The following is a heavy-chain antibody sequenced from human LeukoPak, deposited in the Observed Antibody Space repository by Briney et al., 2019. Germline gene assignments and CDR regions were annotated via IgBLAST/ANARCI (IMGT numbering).Heavy chain of an antibody. CDR1: GFTFGTYG. J-gene: IGHJ3*02. CDR3: AKGYGSEHDAFDI. Sequence: QTGGSLRLSCAASGFTFGTYGMNWVRQAPGKGLEWVAVISYDGSNKYYADSVKGRFTISRDNSKNTLYLQMNSLRAEDMALYYCAKGYGSEHDAFDIWGQGTMVTVSS. CDR2: ISYDGSNK. D-gene: IGHD3-10*01. V-gene: IGHV3-30*18.